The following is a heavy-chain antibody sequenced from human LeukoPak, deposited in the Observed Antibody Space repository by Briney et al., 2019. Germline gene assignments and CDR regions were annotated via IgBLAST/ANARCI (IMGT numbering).Heavy chain of an antibody. CDR3: ARAQGIAVPGTRAGYHYYYMDV. V-gene: IGHV3-11*04. CDR1: GFTFTDYY. Sequence: GGSLRLSCAASGFTFTDYYMSWIRQAPGKGLEWLSYISSSGSTIYYADSVKGRFTISRDNAKNSLYLQMNSLRAEDTAVYYCARAQGIAVPGTRAGYHYYYMDVWGKGTTVTISS. D-gene: IGHD6-19*01. CDR2: ISSSGSTI. J-gene: IGHJ6*03.